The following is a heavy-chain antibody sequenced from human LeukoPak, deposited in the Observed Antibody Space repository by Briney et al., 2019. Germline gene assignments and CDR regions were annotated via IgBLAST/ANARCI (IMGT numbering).Heavy chain of an antibody. CDR2: IHASGST. CDR1: GGSFSSYY. J-gene: IGHJ5*02. Sequence: SETLSLTCTVSGGSFSSYYWTWIRQPAGKGPEWIGRIHASGSTNYNPSLKSRVNMSVDTSKNQFSLKLNSVTAADTAVYYCARVTDPRYNWFDPWGQGTLVTVSS. V-gene: IGHV4-4*07. CDR3: ARVTDPRYNWFDP. D-gene: IGHD2-21*02.